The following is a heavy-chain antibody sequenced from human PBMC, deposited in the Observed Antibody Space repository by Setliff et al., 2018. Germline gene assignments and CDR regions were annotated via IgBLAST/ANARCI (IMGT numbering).Heavy chain of an antibody. CDR2: IYHSGNT. D-gene: IGHD1-1*01. CDR3: ARVRNTQNGFFDY. Sequence: PSETLSLTCTVSGGSISSYYWGWIRQSPGKGLEWIGTIYHSGNTYYNPSLNSRLTISVDTSKNQFSLRLTSVTAADAAIYYCARVRNTQNGFFDYWSQGTLVTVSS. J-gene: IGHJ4*02. V-gene: IGHV4-59*12. CDR1: GGSISSYY.